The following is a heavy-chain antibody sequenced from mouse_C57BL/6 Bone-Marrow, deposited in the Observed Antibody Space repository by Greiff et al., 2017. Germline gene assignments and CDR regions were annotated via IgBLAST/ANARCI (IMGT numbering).Heavy chain of an antibody. J-gene: IGHJ3*01. CDR1: GYTFTGYW. CDR2: ILPGSGST. Sequence: QVQLQQSGAELMKPGASVKLSCKATGYTFTGYWIEWVKQRPGHGLEWIGEILPGSGSTNYNEKFKGKATFTAATSSNTAYMQLSSLTTEDSAIYYGAGTTVVERSWFAYWGQGTLVTVSA. D-gene: IGHD1-1*01. V-gene: IGHV1-9*01. CDR3: AGTTVVERSWFAY.